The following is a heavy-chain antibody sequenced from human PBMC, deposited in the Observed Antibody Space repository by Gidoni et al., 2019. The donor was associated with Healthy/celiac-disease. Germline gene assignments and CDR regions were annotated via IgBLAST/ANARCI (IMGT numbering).Heavy chain of an antibody. D-gene: IGHD3-22*01. CDR2: INHSGST. CDR3: ASLYYYDSSGRYYYYGMDV. V-gene: IGHV4-34*01. J-gene: IGHJ6*02. CDR1: GGSFSGYY. Sequence: QVQLQQWGAGLLKPSETLSLTCAVYGGSFSGYYWSWIRQPPGKGLEWIGEINHSGSTNYNPSLKSRVTISVDTSKNQFSLKLSSVTAADTAVYYCASLYYYDSSGRYYYYGMDVWGQGTTVTVSS.